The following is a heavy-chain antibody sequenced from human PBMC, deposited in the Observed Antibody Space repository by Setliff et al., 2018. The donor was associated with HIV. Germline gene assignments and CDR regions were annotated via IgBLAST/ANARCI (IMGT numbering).Heavy chain of an antibody. V-gene: IGHV4-59*11. CDR2: IYYSGST. D-gene: IGHD6-6*01. CDR1: GGSISSHY. CDR3: ARDRGSSYYYYYYMDV. J-gene: IGHJ6*03. Sequence: PSENLSLTCTVTGGSISSHYWSWIRQPPGKGLEWIGYIYYSGSTNYNPSLKSRVTISVETSKNQFSLKLSSVTAADTAVYYCARDRGSSYYYYYYMDVWGKGTTVTVSS.